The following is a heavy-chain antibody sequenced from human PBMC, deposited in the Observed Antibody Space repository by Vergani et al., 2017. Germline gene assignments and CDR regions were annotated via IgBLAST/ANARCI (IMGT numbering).Heavy chain of an antibody. J-gene: IGHJ4*02. CDR1: GFTFSSFW. CDR2: IKQDGSEK. V-gene: IGHV3-7*01. CDR3: TSRYNNRWN. Sequence: EVQLVESGGGMVQPGGSLRLSCADSGFTFSSFWMSWIRQAPGKGLEWVANIKQDGSEKYYVDSVKGRFSISIDNAKNSLYLEMSSLRVEDTAVYYCTSRYNNRWNWGQGTLVTVSS. D-gene: IGHD2/OR15-2a*01.